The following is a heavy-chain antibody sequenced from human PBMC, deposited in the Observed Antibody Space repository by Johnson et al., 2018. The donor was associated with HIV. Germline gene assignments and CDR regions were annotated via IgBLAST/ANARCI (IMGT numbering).Heavy chain of an antibody. V-gene: IGHV3-7*02. Sequence: VQLVESGGGLVQPGGSLRLSCAASGFIFRTYWMSWVRQAPGKGLEWVANIKEDGSEKYYVDSVKGRFTISRDNAKNTLYLQMNSLRVDDTAVYYCARVRLEEDILEAFDIWGQGTMVTVSS. CDR1: GFIFRTYW. J-gene: IGHJ3*02. CDR3: ARVRLEEDILEAFDI. CDR2: IKEDGSEK. D-gene: IGHD3-9*01.